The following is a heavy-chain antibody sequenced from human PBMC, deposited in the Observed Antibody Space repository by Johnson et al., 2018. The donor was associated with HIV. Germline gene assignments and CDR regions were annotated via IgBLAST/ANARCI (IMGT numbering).Heavy chain of an antibody. D-gene: IGHD3-3*01. Sequence: VQLVESGGGLVQPGGSLRISCAASGFTFSSYAMSWVRQAPGKGLEWVSSITASGGNTYYADSVKGRLTVSRDNSKNTLSLQMNSLRAEDTAVYYCAKEEPVIQFLEWFPGAFDIWGQGTMVAVSS. CDR3: AKEEPVIQFLEWFPGAFDI. CDR2: ITASGGNT. J-gene: IGHJ3*02. V-gene: IGHV3-23*04. CDR1: GFTFSSYA.